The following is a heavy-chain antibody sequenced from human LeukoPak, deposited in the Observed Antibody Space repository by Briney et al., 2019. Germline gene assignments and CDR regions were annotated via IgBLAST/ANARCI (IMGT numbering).Heavy chain of an antibody. Sequence: GGSLRLSCAASGFTFSSYTMNWVRQAPGKGLEWVSYISCTTTIYYEDSVKGRFTISRDNAKNSLYLQLSSVRVADTAVYYCVGYDASTGYYYVASQHWGQGTLVTVSS. V-gene: IGHV3-48*01. CDR1: GFTFSSYT. CDR2: ISCTTTI. J-gene: IGHJ1*01. D-gene: IGHD3-22*01. CDR3: VGYDASTGYYYVASQH.